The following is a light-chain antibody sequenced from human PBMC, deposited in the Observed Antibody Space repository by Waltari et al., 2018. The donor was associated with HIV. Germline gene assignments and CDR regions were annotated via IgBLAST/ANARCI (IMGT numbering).Light chain of an antibody. V-gene: IGLV3-25*03. J-gene: IGLJ2*01. CDR3: QSADSSGTYVV. CDR2: KDS. Sequence: SYELTQPPSVSVSPGQTARTTCSGDALPKQYAYWYQQKPGKAPVLVIYKDSERPSGIPERFSGSSSGTTVTLTISGVQAEDEADYYCQSADSSGTYVVFGGGTKLTVL. CDR1: ALPKQY.